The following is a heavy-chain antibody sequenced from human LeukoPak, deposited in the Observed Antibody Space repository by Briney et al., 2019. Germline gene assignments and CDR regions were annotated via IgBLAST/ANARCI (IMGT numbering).Heavy chain of an antibody. V-gene: IGHV3-11*01. D-gene: IGHD4-23*01. CDR2: ISGSGSII. J-gene: IGHJ4*02. Sequence: GGSLRLSCAASGFTFSDYYMSWIRQAPGKGLEWVSYISGSGSIIYYADSVKGRFTISRDNAKNSLYLQMNSPRAEDTAVYYCARGLGGGNSVYFDYWGQGTLVTVSS. CDR3: ARGLGGGNSVYFDY. CDR1: GFTFSDYY.